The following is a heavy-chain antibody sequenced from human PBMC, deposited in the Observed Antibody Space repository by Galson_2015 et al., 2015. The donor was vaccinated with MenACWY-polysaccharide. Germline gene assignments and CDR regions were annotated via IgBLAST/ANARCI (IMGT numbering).Heavy chain of an antibody. CDR3: ARVLRGITVDD. V-gene: IGHV3-33*01. D-gene: IGHD3-10*01. CDR2: IWYDGSKE. Sequence: PLRLSCAASGVTFNNHGMHWVRQAPGKGLEWVALIWYDGSKEYYEGSVKGRFTISKDNYKNTVYLQMNSLRAEDTAVYYCARVLRGITVDDWGQGTLVAVSS. J-gene: IGHJ4*02. CDR1: GVTFNNHG.